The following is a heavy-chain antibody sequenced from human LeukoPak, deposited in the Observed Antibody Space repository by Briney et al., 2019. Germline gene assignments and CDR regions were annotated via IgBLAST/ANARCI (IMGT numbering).Heavy chain of an antibody. V-gene: IGHV4-4*07. J-gene: IGHJ4*02. CDR2: VSSSGST. Sequence: SETLSLTCTVCGASISSYYWRCIRHPAGKGLECIGHVSSSGSTNYNPSLKSRVTMSVDTSKNQFPLKLSSVTAADTALYYRARAPGGDFWSGSQYFFDYWGQGTLVTVSS. CDR1: GASISSYY. D-gene: IGHD3-3*01. CDR3: ARAPGGDFWSGSQYFFDY.